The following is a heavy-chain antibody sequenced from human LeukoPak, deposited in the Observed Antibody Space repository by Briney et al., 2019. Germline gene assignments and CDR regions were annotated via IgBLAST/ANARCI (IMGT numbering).Heavy chain of an antibody. J-gene: IGHJ6*04. CDR3: AREDCSGGSCYPYYYGMDV. Sequence: SVKVSCKASGGTFSSYAIRWVRQAPGQGLEWMGGIIPIFGTANYAQKFQGRVTITADKSTSTAYMELSSLRSEDTAVYYCAREDCSGGSCYPYYYGMDVWGKGTTVTVSS. V-gene: IGHV1-69*06. CDR2: IIPIFGTA. CDR1: GGTFSSYA. D-gene: IGHD2-15*01.